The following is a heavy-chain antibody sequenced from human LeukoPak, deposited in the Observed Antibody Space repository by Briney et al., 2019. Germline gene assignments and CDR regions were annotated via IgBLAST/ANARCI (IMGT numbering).Heavy chain of an antibody. CDR1: GCTFTEYY. Sequence: SVTVSCKASGCTFTEYYMHWVRPAPGQGREWMGWINPNSGGTNYAQKFQGRVTMTRDTSVSTAYMELSRLRSDDTAVYYCARDPNMYCSSTSCYVWGAFDIWGQGTMVTVSS. J-gene: IGHJ3*02. CDR3: ARDPNMYCSSTSCYVWGAFDI. CDR2: INPNSGGT. V-gene: IGHV1-2*02. D-gene: IGHD2-2*01.